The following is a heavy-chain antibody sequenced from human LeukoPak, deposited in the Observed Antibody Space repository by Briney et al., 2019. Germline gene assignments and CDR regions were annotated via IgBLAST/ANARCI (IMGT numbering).Heavy chain of an antibody. V-gene: IGHV3-66*01. CDR1: GFNVSSNY. Sequence: GGSLRLSCAASGFNVSSNYMSWVRQAPGKGLEWVSVVYSDGSTYYADSAKGRFTISRDNSKNTLYLQVNSLRAEDTAVYYCARDLYFGELLGGVDPWGQGTLVTVPS. CDR2: VYSDGST. J-gene: IGHJ5*02. CDR3: ARDLYFGELLGGVDP. D-gene: IGHD3-10*01.